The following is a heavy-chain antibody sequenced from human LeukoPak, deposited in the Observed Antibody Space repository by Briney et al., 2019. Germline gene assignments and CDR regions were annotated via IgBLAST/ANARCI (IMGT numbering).Heavy chain of an antibody. Sequence: SETLSLTCAVYGGSFSGYYWSWIRQPPGKGLEWIGEINHSGSTNYNPSLKSRVTISVDTSKNQFFLKLSSVTAADTAVYYCARSPYSSSWYPTEYFDYWGQGTLVTVSS. D-gene: IGHD6-13*01. CDR2: INHSGST. J-gene: IGHJ4*02. V-gene: IGHV4-34*01. CDR1: GGSFSGYY. CDR3: ARSPYSSSWYPTEYFDY.